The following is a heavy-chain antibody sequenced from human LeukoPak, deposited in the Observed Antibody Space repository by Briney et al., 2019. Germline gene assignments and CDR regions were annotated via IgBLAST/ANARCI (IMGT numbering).Heavy chain of an antibody. Sequence: SETLSLTCTVSGGSISSGSYYWSWIRQPAGKGLEWIGRIYTSGSTNYNPSLKSRVTISVDTSKNQFSLKLSSVTAADTAVYYCARTGYSGSYYVIDYWGQGTLVTVSS. D-gene: IGHD1-26*01. J-gene: IGHJ4*02. CDR3: ARTGYSGSYYVIDY. CDR2: IYTSGST. V-gene: IGHV4-61*02. CDR1: GGSISSGSYY.